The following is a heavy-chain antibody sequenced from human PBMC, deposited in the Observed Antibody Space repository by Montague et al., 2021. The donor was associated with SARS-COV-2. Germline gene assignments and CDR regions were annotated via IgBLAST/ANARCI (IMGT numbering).Heavy chain of an antibody. CDR3: ARENRGGYGPGYYFYFGMDV. CDR1: GGSIRSDTSY. CDR2: IYGGGSA. J-gene: IGHJ6*04. V-gene: IGHV4-61*02. D-gene: IGHD5-18*01. Sequence: TLSLTSIVSGGSIRSDTSYYNWFRQPDGKGLEWVGRIYGGGSASYNPSLKSRVIISLDTSKNEVSLKMSSVTAADSARYFCARENRGGYGPGYYFYFGMDVWGRGTTVTVSS.